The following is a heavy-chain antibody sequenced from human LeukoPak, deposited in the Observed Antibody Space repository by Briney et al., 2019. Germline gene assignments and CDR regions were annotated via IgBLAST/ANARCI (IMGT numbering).Heavy chain of an antibody. J-gene: IGHJ4*02. CDR2: IKTDGSQK. Sequence: GGSLRLSCVASGFTFSNYWMTWVRQAPGKGLEWVANIKTDGSQKSYVDSVKGRFTISRDNAKNSLYLQMNSLRAADTAVYYCARDVSYCPGDYWGQGTLVTVSS. CDR3: ARDVSYCPGDY. V-gene: IGHV3-7*03. D-gene: IGHD2-21*02. CDR1: GFTFSNYW.